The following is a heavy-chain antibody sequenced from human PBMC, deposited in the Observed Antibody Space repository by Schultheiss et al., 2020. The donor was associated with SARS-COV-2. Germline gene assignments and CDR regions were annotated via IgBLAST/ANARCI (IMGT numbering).Heavy chain of an antibody. CDR2: INPSEST. V-gene: IGHV4-39*07. D-gene: IGHD1-26*01. CDR1: GGSISSSSYY. CDR3: ARVGTTILYDY. J-gene: IGHJ4*02. Sequence: SETLSLTCTVSGGSISSSSYYWGWIRQPPGKGLEWIGEINPSESTNYNPSLKSRVTISVDTSKNQFSLKLSSVTAADTAVYYCARVGTTILYDYWGQGTLVTVSS.